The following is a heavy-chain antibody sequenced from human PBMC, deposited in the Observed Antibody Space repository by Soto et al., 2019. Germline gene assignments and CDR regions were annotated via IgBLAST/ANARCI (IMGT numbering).Heavy chain of an antibody. J-gene: IGHJ5*02. Sequence: QVLLVQSAAEVKKPGTSVKVSCKASGYTFTMYGITWVRQVPGQGLEWMGWISAFNGYTSYAQNFRGRVTMATDTSTTTAFMELRSLRSDDTAVYYCARDRPYSYHPEVFDPWGQGTLVTVSS. D-gene: IGHD5-18*01. CDR2: ISAFNGYT. V-gene: IGHV1-18*01. CDR3: ARDRPYSYHPEVFDP. CDR1: GYTFTMYG.